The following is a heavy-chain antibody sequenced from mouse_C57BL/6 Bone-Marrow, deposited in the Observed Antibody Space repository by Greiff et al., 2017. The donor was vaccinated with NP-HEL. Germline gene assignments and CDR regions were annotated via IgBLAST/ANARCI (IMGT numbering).Heavy chain of an antibody. CDR2: IYPRSGNT. J-gene: IGHJ2*01. D-gene: IGHD1-1*01. V-gene: IGHV1-81*01. CDR3: ARPPNYYGSSPYYFDY. Sequence: VQLQQSGAELARPGASVKLSCKASGYTFTSYGISWVKQRTGQGLEWIGEIYPRSGNTYYNEKFKGKATLTADKSSSTAYMELRSLPSEDSAVYFCARPPNYYGSSPYYFDYWGQGTTLTVSS. CDR1: GYTFTSYG.